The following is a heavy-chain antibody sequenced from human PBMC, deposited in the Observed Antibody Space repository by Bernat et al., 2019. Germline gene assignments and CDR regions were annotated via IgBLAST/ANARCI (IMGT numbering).Heavy chain of an antibody. D-gene: IGHD1-14*01. J-gene: IGHJ5*02. V-gene: IGHV1-3*04. CDR1: GYTFISHY. Sequence: QAQLVQSGAEVKRPGASVRVSCEASGYTFISHYLHWLRQTPGQRLEWMGWINTGNGATRSSQKFQGRVTMTRDTSARSAYMELTSLTFEDTAVYYCVRGTGSSWFDVWGQGTLVTVPS. CDR3: VRGTGSSWFDV. CDR2: INTGNGAT.